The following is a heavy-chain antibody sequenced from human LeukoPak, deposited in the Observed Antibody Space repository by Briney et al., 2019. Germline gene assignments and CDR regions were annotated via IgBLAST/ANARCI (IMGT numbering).Heavy chain of an antibody. CDR2: IFYSGTT. CDR1: GGSISSSGYY. V-gene: IGHV4-39*01. D-gene: IGHD1-26*01. CDR3: ASSIMGVTQQYDAFDI. J-gene: IGHJ3*02. Sequence: SETLSLTCTVSGGSISSSGYYWGWIRQPPGKGLEWFGSIFYSGTTYYNPSLKSRVTISVDTSKNQFSLKLSSVTAADTAVYYCASSIMGVTQQYDAFDIWGQGTMVTVSS.